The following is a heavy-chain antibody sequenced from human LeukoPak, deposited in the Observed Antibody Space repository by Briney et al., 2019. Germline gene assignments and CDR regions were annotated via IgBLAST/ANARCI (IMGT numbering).Heavy chain of an antibody. J-gene: IGHJ5*02. Sequence: SETLSLTCTVSGGSISSSSFYWGWIRQPPGKGLEWIGTIYYSGSTYYNPSLKSRVTISVDTSKNQFSLKLSSVTAADTAVYYCASSTLAPRQPVDHWGQGTLVTVSS. CDR1: GGSISSSSFY. V-gene: IGHV4-39*01. CDR2: IYYSGST. CDR3: ASSTLAPRQPVDH. D-gene: IGHD6-6*01.